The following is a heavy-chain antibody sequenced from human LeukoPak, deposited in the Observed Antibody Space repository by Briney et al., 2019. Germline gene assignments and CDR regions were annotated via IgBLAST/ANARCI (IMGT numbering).Heavy chain of an antibody. J-gene: IGHJ5*02. D-gene: IGHD2-15*01. CDR1: GYTFSSYD. Sequence: ASVKVSCRASGYTFSSYDINWVRQATGQGLEWMGWMNPNSGNTGYAQKFQGRVTMTRNTSISTAYMELSSLRSEDTAVYYCARRKCSSDCDNGYYPWGQGTLVTAAS. CDR3: ARRKCSSDCDNGYYP. V-gene: IGHV1-8*01. CDR2: MNPNSGNT.